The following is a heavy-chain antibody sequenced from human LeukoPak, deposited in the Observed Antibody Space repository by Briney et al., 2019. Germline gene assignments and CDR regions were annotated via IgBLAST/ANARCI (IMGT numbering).Heavy chain of an antibody. J-gene: IGHJ5*02. CDR1: GYTFTNSY. Sequence: GASVKVSCKASGYTFTNSYMHWVRQAPGQGLEWMGWINPNSGGTNYAQKFRGRVTMTRDTSINTAYMELSRLRSDDTAVYYCAKDVEYNYGFAGEDSNWFDPWGQGTLVTVSS. D-gene: IGHD5-18*01. CDR2: INPNSGGT. CDR3: AKDVEYNYGFAGEDSNWFDP. V-gene: IGHV1-2*02.